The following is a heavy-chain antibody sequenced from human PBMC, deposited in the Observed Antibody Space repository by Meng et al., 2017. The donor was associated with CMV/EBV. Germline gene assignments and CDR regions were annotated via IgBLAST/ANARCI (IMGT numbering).Heavy chain of an antibody. CDR3: AGEGYYYRPGWFDP. Sequence: GGSLRPSCAASGFTFSSYAMSWVRQAPGKGLEWVSALSGSGGSTYYADSVKGRFTISRDNSKNTLYLQMNSLRAEDTAVYYCAGEGYYYRPGWFDPWGQGTLVTVSS. J-gene: IGHJ5*02. D-gene: IGHD3-10*01. V-gene: IGHV3-23*01. CDR2: LSGSGGST. CDR1: GFTFSSYA.